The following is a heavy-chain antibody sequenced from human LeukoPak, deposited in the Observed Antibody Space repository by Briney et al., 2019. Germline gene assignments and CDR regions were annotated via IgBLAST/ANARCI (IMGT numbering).Heavy chain of an antibody. CDR3: ASMDTAMAIFDY. J-gene: IGHJ4*02. Sequence: ASVKVSCKASGYTFTSYGISWVRQAPGQGLEWMGWISAYNGNTNYAQKLQGRVTMTTDTSTSTAYMELRSLRSDDTAAYYCASMDTAMAIFDYWGQGTLVTVSS. CDR1: GYTFTSYG. V-gene: IGHV1-18*01. D-gene: IGHD5-18*01. CDR2: ISAYNGNT.